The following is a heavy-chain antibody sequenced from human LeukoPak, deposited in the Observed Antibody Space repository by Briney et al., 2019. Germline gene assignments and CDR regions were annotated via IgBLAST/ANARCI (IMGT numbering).Heavy chain of an antibody. CDR1: GYTFTSYY. V-gene: IGHV1-46*01. Sequence: ASVKVSCKASGYTFTSYYMHWVRQAPGQGLEWMGIINPSGGSTSYAQKFQGRVTMTRDTSTSTVYMELSSLRSEDTAVYYCARELRVATIPRPPHYWGQGTLVTVSS. CDR2: INPSGGST. D-gene: IGHD5-12*01. J-gene: IGHJ4*02. CDR3: ARELRVATIPRPPHY.